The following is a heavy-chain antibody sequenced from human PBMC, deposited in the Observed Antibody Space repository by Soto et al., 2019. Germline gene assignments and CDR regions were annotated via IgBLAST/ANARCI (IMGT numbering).Heavy chain of an antibody. CDR3: ARASASSKLRGVVIN. CDR1: GASIITDNW. Sequence: QVQLQESGPGLVKPSGTLSLTCALSGASIITDNWWSWVRQPPGQEMEWIGEIYHSGNTNFNPSVKSRVTISVDTSKNQFSLTVSSVTAADTAIYYCARASASSKLRGVVINWGQGTLVTVSS. CDR2: IYHSGNT. J-gene: IGHJ4*02. V-gene: IGHV4-4*02. D-gene: IGHD3-10*01.